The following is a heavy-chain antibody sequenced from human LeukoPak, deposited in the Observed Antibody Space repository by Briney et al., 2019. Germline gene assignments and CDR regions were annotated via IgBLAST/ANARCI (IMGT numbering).Heavy chain of an antibody. D-gene: IGHD3-16*02. J-gene: IGHJ4*02. CDR1: GFTFGKYW. CDR2: IKLDGSEK. CDR3: ARADYDYVWGSYRDTYYFDY. V-gene: IGHV3-7*03. Sequence: GGSLRLSCVASGFTFGKYWMSWVRQAPGKGLEWVANIKLDGSEKNYVDSVKGRFTISRDNTKNSLYLQMNSLRAEDTAVFYCARADYDYVWGSYRDTYYFDYWGQGTLVTVSS.